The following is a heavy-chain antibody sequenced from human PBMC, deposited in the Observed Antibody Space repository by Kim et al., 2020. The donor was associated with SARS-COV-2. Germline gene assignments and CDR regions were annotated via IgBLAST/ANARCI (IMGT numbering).Heavy chain of an antibody. V-gene: IGHV3-13*01. CDR1: GFTFSSYD. J-gene: IGHJ6*02. CDR2: IGTAGDT. D-gene: IGHD6-13*01. CDR3: ARVIAAAGIENGMDV. Sequence: GGSLRLSCAASGFTFSSYDMHWVRQATGKGLEWVSAIGTAGDTYYPGSVKGRFTISRENAKNSLYLQMNSLRAGDTAVYYCARVIAAAGIENGMDVWGQGTTVTVSS.